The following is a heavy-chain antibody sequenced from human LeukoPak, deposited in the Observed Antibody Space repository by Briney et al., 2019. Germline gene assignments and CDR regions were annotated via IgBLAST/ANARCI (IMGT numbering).Heavy chain of an antibody. CDR2: INHSGST. J-gene: IGHJ4*02. V-gene: IGHV4-34*01. Sequence: PSETLSLTCAVYGGSFSGYYWSWIRQPPGKGLEWIGEINHSGSTNYNPSLKSRVTISVDTSKNQFSLKLSSVTAADTAVYYCARGRLRITIFGVVRAYFDYWGQGTLVTVSS. CDR3: ARGRLRITIFGVVRAYFDY. CDR1: GGSFSGYY. D-gene: IGHD3-3*01.